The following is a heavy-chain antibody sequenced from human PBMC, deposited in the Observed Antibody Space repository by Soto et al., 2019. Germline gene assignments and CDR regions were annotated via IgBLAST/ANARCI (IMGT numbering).Heavy chain of an antibody. V-gene: IGHV1-2*04. D-gene: IGHD3-3*01. CDR3: ARGNQITIFGVVTPCYYCYGMDV. CDR1: GYTFTGYY. CDR2: LNPNSGGT. Sequence: SVKVSCKASGYTFTGYYMPWVRPAPGQGLEWMGWLNPNSGGTNYAQKFQGWVTMTRDTSTSTAYMELSRLRSDDTAVYYCARGNQITIFGVVTPCYYCYGMDVSGQGTTVTVSS. J-gene: IGHJ6*02.